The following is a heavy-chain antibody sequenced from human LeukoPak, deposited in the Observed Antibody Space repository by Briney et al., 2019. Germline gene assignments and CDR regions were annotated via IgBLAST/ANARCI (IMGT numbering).Heavy chain of an antibody. V-gene: IGHV3-21*01. Sequence: GGSLRLSCAASGFTFSSYSMNRVRQAPGKGLEWVSSISSSSSYIYYADSVKGRFTISRDNAKNSLYLQMNSLRAEDTAVYYCARDFDYGSGSYYNDWFDPWGQGTLVTVSS. CDR3: ARDFDYGSGSYYNDWFDP. J-gene: IGHJ5*02. CDR2: ISSSSSYI. CDR1: GFTFSSYS. D-gene: IGHD3-10*01.